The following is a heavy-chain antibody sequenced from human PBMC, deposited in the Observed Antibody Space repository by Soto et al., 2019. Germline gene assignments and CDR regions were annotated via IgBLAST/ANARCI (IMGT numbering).Heavy chain of an antibody. Sequence: SSVKVSCKASGYTFTGYYMHWVRQAPGQGLEWMGWINPNSGGTNYAQKFQGWVTMTRDTSISTAYMELSRLRSDDTAVYYCARDPIVNDYYDSSGYYPSNWSDPWGQGTLVTVSS. CDR2: INPNSGGT. CDR1: GYTFTGYY. V-gene: IGHV1-2*04. D-gene: IGHD3-22*01. J-gene: IGHJ5*02. CDR3: ARDPIVNDYYDSSGYYPSNWSDP.